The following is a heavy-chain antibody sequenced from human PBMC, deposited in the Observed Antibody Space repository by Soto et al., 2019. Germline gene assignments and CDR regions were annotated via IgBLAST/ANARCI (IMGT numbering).Heavy chain of an antibody. CDR3: ARPWGQLSTYYYGMDT. J-gene: IGHJ6*02. CDR1: GFTFRNYA. CDR2: ISYDGDNK. Sequence: QVQLVESGGGVVQPGRSLTLSCAASGFTFRNYAMHWVRQAPGNGLVGGATISYDGDNKYYTDSVKGPFTISRDNSKNTLYLQMNSLRPEDTAVYYCARPWGQLSTYYYGMDTWGQGTTVTVSS. D-gene: IGHD3-16*01. V-gene: IGHV3-30-3*01.